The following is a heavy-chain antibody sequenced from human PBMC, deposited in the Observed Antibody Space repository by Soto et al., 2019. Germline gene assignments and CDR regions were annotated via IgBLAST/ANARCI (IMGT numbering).Heavy chain of an antibody. CDR1: GFTFSDYY. CDR3: AKMSSENYYDPVFS. Sequence: QVQLVGSGGGLVKTSGSLRIACAASGFTFSDYYMSWVRQAPGKGLEWVSYISSSGNTIYYADSVKGRFTISRDNAKNSVYLQMNSLRAEDTALYFCAKMSSENYYDPVFSWGQGTLLTVSS. V-gene: IGHV3-11*01. CDR2: ISSSGNTI. J-gene: IGHJ4*02. D-gene: IGHD3-22*01.